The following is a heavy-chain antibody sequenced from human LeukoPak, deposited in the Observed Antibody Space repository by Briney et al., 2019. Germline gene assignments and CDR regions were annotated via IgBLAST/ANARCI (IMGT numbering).Heavy chain of an antibody. CDR3: AGAYCGGDCYSYDAFDI. Sequence: VGSLRLSCAASGFTFSSYSMNWVRQAPGKGLEWVSSISSSSSYIYYADSVKGRFTISRDNAKNSLHLQMNSLRAEDTAVYYCAGAYCGGDCYSYDAFDIWGQGTMVTVSS. CDR2: ISSSSSYI. CDR1: GFTFSSYS. J-gene: IGHJ3*02. D-gene: IGHD2-21*02. V-gene: IGHV3-21*01.